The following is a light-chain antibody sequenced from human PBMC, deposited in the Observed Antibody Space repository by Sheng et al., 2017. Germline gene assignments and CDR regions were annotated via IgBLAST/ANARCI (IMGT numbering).Light chain of an antibody. Sequence: DIQMTQSPSTLSASVGDRVTITCRASQSISSRLAWYQQKPGKAPKLLIYKASSLDSGVPSRFSGSGSGTEFTLTISSLQPDDFATYYCQQYNSYSTFGHGTKVGNQ. CDR2: KAS. CDR3: QQYNSYST. V-gene: IGKV1-5*03. CDR1: QSISSR. J-gene: IGKJ1*01.